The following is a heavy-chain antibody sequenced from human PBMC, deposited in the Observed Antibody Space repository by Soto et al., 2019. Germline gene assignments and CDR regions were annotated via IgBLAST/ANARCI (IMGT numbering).Heavy chain of an antibody. CDR3: ARDRTFIVPDAFDI. CDR2: IYYSGST. D-gene: IGHD2-2*01. V-gene: IGHV4-31*03. Sequence: SETLSLTCTVSGGSISSGGYYWSWIRQHPGKGLEWIGYIYYSGSTYYNPSLKSRVTISVDTSKNQFSLKLSSVTAADTAVYYCARDRTFIVPDAFDIWGQGTMVTVSS. CDR1: GGSISSGGYY. J-gene: IGHJ3*02.